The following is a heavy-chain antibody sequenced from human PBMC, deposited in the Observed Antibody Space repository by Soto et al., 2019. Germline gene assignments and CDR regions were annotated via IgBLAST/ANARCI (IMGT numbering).Heavy chain of an antibody. V-gene: IGHV3-21*01. CDR3: ARDNWFDP. CDR1: GFTFSSYT. J-gene: IGHJ5*02. Sequence: EVQVVESGGGLVKPGESLRLSCAASGFTFSSYTMNWVRQAPGKGLEWVSSITSTSYIYYADSVKGRFTISRDNARNSLYLQMNSLRAEDTAVYYCARDNWFDPWGQGTLVTVSS. CDR2: ITSTSYI.